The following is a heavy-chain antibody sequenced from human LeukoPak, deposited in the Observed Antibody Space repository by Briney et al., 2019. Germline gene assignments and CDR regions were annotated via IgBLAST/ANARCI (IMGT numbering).Heavy chain of an antibody. CDR1: GYTFSSYY. CDR2: INPSGGST. D-gene: IGHD2-2*01. J-gene: IGHJ5*02. CDR3: ASERAYCSSTSCRGKSDRFDP. V-gene: IGHV1-46*01. Sequence: ASVKVSCKASGYTFSSYYMHWVRQAPGQGLEWMGIINPSGGSTSYAQKFQGRVTMTRDTSTSTVYMELSSLRSEDTAVYYCASERAYCSSTSCRGKSDRFDPWGQGTLVTVSS.